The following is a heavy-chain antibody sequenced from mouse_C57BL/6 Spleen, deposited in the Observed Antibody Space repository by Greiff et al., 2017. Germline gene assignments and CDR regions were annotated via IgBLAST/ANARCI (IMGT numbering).Heavy chain of an antibody. Sequence: DVQLVESEGGLVQPGSSMKLSCTASGFTFSDYYMAWVRQVPEKGLEWVANINYDGSSTYYLDSLNSRFIISIDNAKNILYLQMSSLKSDDTATYYCARVELRDYFDYWGQGTTLTVSS. CDR2: INYDGSST. V-gene: IGHV5-16*01. J-gene: IGHJ2*01. CDR1: GFTFSDYY. CDR3: ARVELRDYFDY. D-gene: IGHD1-1*01.